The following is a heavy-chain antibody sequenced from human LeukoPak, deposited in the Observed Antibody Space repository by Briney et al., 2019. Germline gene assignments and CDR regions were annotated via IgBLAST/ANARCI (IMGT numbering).Heavy chain of an antibody. CDR2: INHSGST. CDR1: GGSFSGYY. D-gene: IGHD5-24*01. V-gene: IGHV4-34*01. J-gene: IGHJ4*02. Sequence: SETLSLTCAVYGGSFSGYYWSWIRQPPGKGLEWIGEINHSGSTNYNPSLKSRVAISVDRSKNQFSLKLSSVTAADTAVYYCARGRDGYNLAHLDYWGQGTLVTVSS. CDR3: ARGRDGYNLAHLDY.